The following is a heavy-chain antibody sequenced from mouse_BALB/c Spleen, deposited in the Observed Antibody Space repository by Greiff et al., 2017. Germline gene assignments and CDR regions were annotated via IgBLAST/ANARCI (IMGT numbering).Heavy chain of an antibody. V-gene: IGHV1S81*02. Sequence: QVQLQQPGAELVKPGASVKLSCKASGYTFTSYWMHWVKQRPGQGLEWIGEINPSNGRTNYNEKFKSKATLTVDKSSSTAYMQLSSLTSEDSAVYYCARAYGNYLDDWGQGTTLTVSS. D-gene: IGHD2-1*01. CDR2: INPSNGRT. CDR1: GYTFTSYW. J-gene: IGHJ2*01. CDR3: ARAYGNYLDD.